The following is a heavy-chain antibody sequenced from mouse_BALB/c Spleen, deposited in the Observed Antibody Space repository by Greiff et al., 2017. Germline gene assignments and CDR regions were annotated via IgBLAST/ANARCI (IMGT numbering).Heavy chain of an antibody. Sequence: EVQLVESGAELVRPGALVKLSCKASGFNIKDYYMHWVKQRPEQCLEWIGWIDPENGNTIYDPKFQGKASITADTSSNTAYLQLSSLTSEDTAVYYCASGSWFAYWGQGTLVTVSA. V-gene: IGHV14-1*02. CDR2: IDPENGNT. CDR1: GFNIKDYY. D-gene: IGHD2-2*01. J-gene: IGHJ3*01. CDR3: ASGSWFAY.